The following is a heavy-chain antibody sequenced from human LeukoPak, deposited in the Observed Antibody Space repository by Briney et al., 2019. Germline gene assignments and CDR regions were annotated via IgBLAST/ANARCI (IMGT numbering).Heavy chain of an antibody. Sequence: GESLKISCNSSGYIYTSYWIGWVRQMPGKGLEWMGIIYPGDSDTRYSPSFQGQVTISADKSISTAYLQWSSLKASDTAMYYCARDTRIAAAGTDAFDIWGQGTMVTVSS. D-gene: IGHD6-13*01. CDR2: IYPGDSDT. V-gene: IGHV5-51*01. J-gene: IGHJ3*02. CDR1: GYIYTSYW. CDR3: ARDTRIAAAGTDAFDI.